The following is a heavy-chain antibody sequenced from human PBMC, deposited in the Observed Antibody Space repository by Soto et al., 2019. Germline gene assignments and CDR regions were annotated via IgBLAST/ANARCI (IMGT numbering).Heavy chain of an antibody. D-gene: IGHD6-19*01. CDR1: GFTFRDHW. Sequence: EVQLVESGGGLVQPGGSLRLSCAASGFTFRDHWMHWVRQAPGKGLVWVSRINSDGSTTTYADSVKGRFTISRDNAKGTLYLQLNSLRAEDTALYYCARGYSSGPDYWGQGTLVTVSS. CDR3: ARGYSSGPDY. CDR2: INSDGSTT. J-gene: IGHJ4*02. V-gene: IGHV3-74*01.